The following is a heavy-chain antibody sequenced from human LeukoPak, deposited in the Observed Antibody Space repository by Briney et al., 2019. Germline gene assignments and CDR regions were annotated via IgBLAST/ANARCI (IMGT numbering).Heavy chain of an antibody. Sequence: PSEALSLTCTVSGGSISSYYWSWIRQPPGKGLEWIGYIYYSGSTNYNPSLKSRVTISVDTSKNQLSLKLSSVTAADTAVYYCARAPYYYDSSGYLDYWGQGTLVTVSS. CDR2: IYYSGST. D-gene: IGHD3-22*01. CDR1: GGSISSYY. J-gene: IGHJ4*02. CDR3: ARAPYYYDSSGYLDY. V-gene: IGHV4-59*01.